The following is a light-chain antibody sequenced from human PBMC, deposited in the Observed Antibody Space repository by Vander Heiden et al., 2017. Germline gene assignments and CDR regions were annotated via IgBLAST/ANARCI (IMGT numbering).Light chain of an antibody. J-gene: IGLJ2*01. V-gene: IGLV1-44*01. CDR2: SNT. CDR1: SYSIVGNP. Sequence: QSVPTQPPSASGTAAQTVTTACSGSSYSIVGNPVNWYQQLPGTAPKLLIYSNTQRPAGVPDRFSGSQSGTSASLAISGLQSEDEADYYCAAWDGSLNGVVFGGGTKLTVL. CDR3: AAWDGSLNGVV.